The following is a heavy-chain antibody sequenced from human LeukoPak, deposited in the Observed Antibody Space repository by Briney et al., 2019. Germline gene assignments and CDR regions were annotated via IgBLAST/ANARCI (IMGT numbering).Heavy chain of an antibody. CDR1: GASVTMGSYY. J-gene: IGHJ4*02. V-gene: IGHV4-39*01. CDR2: FHFSGST. Sequence: PSETLSLTCSVSGASVTMGSYYWAWIRQPPGKGLEWIGTFHFSGSTYYNPSLKSRVTISADTSKNSVSLMLRSVTAADTAVYFCARPFQDYDKGTFFYFFDFWGQGILVTVSS. D-gene: IGHD3-22*01. CDR3: ARPFQDYDKGTFFYFFDF.